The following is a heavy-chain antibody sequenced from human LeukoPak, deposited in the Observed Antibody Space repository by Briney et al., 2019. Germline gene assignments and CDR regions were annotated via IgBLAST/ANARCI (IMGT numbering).Heavy chain of an antibody. D-gene: IGHD6-6*01. CDR1: GFTFSSYA. Sequence: GGSLRLSCAASGFTFSSYAMHWVRQAPGKGLEWVAVISYDGSNKYYADSVKGRFTISRDNSKNTLYLQMNSLRAEDTAVYYCARVPSAYSSSSGMVYWGQGTLVTVSS. J-gene: IGHJ4*02. V-gene: IGHV3-30-3*01. CDR2: ISYDGSNK. CDR3: ARVPSAYSSSSGMVY.